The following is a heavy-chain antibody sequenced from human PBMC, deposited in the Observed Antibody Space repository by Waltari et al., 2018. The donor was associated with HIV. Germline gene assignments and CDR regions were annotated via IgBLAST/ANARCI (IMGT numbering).Heavy chain of an antibody. V-gene: IGHV3-30-3*01. J-gene: IGHJ4*02. CDR1: GFTFSSYA. CDR3: ARDPQYCSSTSCSYYFDY. Sequence: QVQLVESGGGVVQPGRSLRLSCAASGFTFSSYAMHWVRQAPGKGLEWVAVISYDGSNKYYADSVKDRFTISRDNSKNTLYLQMNSLRAEDTAVYYCARDPQYCSSTSCSYYFDYWGQGTLVTVSS. CDR2: ISYDGSNK. D-gene: IGHD2-2*01.